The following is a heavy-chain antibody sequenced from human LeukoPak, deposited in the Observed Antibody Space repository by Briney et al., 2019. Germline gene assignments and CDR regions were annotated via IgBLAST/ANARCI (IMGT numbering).Heavy chain of an antibody. CDR2: ISYDGSNK. V-gene: IGHV3-30-3*01. J-gene: IGHJ4*02. CDR3: TTTDMGDLGVGSHDGY. D-gene: IGHD3-16*01. Sequence: GRSLRLSCAASGFTFSSYAMHWVRQAPGKGLEWVAVISYDGSNKYYADSVKGRFTISRDNSKNTAYLQMNSLKIEDTAVYYCTTTDMGDLGVGSHDGYWGQGTLVTVSS. CDR1: GFTFSSYA.